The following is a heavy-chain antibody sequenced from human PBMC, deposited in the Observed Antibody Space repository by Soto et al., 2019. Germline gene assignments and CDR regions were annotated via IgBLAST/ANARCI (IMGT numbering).Heavy chain of an antibody. CDR1: GFTFSTYA. Sequence: GGSLRLSCAASGFTFSTYAMHWVRQAPGRGLEWVAAISFDGSNKYYTDSVKGLFSISRDNSKNTLYLQMNSLRAGDTAVYYCAKGSYSGIYSDFDYWGQGTLVTVSS. J-gene: IGHJ4*02. CDR3: AKGSYSGIYSDFDY. CDR2: ISFDGSNK. V-gene: IGHV3-30*18. D-gene: IGHD1-26*01.